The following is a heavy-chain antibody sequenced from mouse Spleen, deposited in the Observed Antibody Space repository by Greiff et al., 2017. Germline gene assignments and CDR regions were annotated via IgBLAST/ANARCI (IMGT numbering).Heavy chain of an antibody. CDR3: ARTHGSSSYYYAMDY. CDR2: INPNYGTT. CDR1: GYSFTDYN. D-gene: IGHD1-1*01. V-gene: IGHV1-39*01. J-gene: IGHJ4*01. Sequence: EVQLQESGPELVKPGASVKISCKASGYSFTDYNMNWVKQSNGKSLEWIGVINPNYGTTSYNQKFKGKATLTVDQSSSTAYMQLNSLTSEDSAVYYCARTHGSSSYYYAMDYWGQGTSVTVSS.